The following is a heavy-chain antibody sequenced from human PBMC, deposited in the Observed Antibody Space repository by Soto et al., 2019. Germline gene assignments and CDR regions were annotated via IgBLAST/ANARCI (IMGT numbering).Heavy chain of an antibody. CDR1: GFSFSRDW. J-gene: IGHJ6*02. V-gene: IGHV3-74*01. Sequence: GGSLRLSCGVSGFSFSRDWMHWVRQAPGKGLVWVARINRNGKRTDYADSVQVRFTFSRENAKTIMLLQMNSLRAEATAVYYCTGAPDCGGGICNSGHSYSGLTVWGQGPPVTVSS. CDR2: INRNGKRT. D-gene: IGHD2-15*01. CDR3: TGAPDCGGGICNSGHSYSGLTV.